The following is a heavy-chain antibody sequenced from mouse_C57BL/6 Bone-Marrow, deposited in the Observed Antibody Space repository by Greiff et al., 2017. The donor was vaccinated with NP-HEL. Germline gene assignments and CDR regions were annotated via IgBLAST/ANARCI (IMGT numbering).Heavy chain of an antibody. CDR1: GYTFTDYN. Sequence: EVQLQQSGPVLVKPGASVMLSCKASGYTFTDYNMHCVKQSHGKSLAWIGYINPNNGGTSSNQKFKGKATLTVNKSSSTAYMERRSLTSEDSAVYSCARTTTVVATNAMDYWGQGTSVTVAA. D-gene: IGHD1-1*01. CDR2: INPNNGGT. V-gene: IGHV1-22*01. CDR3: ARTTTVVATNAMDY. J-gene: IGHJ4*01.